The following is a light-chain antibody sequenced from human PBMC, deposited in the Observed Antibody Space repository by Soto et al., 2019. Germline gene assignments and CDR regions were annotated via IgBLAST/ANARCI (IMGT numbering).Light chain of an antibody. J-gene: IGKJ4*01. CDR1: QSISNY. CDR3: QHSYDTPLT. CDR2: AAS. Sequence: DIQMTQSPSSLSASVGDRVTLTCRASQSISNYLNWYQQKPGKAPDLLIYAASNLQSGVPSRFSGSGSGTDFTLTISSLQPEDFATYYCQHSYDTPLTFGGGTKVDI. V-gene: IGKV1-39*01.